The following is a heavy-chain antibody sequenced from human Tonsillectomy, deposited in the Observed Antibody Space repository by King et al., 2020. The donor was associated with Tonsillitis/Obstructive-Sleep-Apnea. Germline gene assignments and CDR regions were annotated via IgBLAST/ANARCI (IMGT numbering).Heavy chain of an antibody. D-gene: IGHD3-9*01. V-gene: IGHV3-13*04. J-gene: IGHJ6*03. CDR1: GFTFSSND. CDR3: ARGNYDILTGPNYYMDV. Sequence: VQLVESGGGLVQPGGSLRLSCAASGFTFSSNDMHWVRHATAKGLEWVSTIAIAGDTYYPGSVKGRFTISRENAKNSLYLQMNSLRAGDTAVYYCARGNYDILTGPNYYMDVWGKGTTVTVSS. CDR2: IAIAGDT.